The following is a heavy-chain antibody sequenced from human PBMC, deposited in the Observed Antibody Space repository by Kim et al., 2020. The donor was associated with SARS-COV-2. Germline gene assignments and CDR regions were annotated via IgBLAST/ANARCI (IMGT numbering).Heavy chain of an antibody. Sequence: ASVKVSCKASGYTFTGYAIHWVRQAPGQRLEWMGWINAGNGNTKYSQNFQDRVTITKDTSASTTYMELSSLRSEDTAVYYCARAGTYSSSWTLQVWLNWGQGTLVTVSS. CDR3: ARAGTYSSSWTLQVWLN. J-gene: IGHJ4*02. CDR2: INAGNGNT. D-gene: IGHD6-13*01. V-gene: IGHV1-3*01. CDR1: GYTFTGYA.